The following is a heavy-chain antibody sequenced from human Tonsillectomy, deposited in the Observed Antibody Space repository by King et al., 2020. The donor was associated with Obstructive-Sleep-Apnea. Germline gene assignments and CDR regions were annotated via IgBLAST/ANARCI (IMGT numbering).Heavy chain of an antibody. V-gene: IGHV4-31*03. D-gene: IGHD5-12*01. CDR2: IYFTGST. CDR1: GGSISSASYF. Sequence: QLQESGPGLVKPSQTLSLTCTVSGGSISSASYFWSWIRQHPGKGLEWIGYIYFTGSTRYNPSLESRVTISVDTSKNQFSLKLSSVTAADTAVYYCARVPGYSDYWDYLDYWGPGTLVTVAS. J-gene: IGHJ4*02. CDR3: ARVPGYSDYWDYLDY.